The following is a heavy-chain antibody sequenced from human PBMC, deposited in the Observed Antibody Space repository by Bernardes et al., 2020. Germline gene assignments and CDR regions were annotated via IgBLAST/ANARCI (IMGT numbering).Heavy chain of an antibody. Sequence: ASMKVSCKASGYTFTGYYMHWVRQAPGQGLEWMGRINPNSGGTNYAQKFQGRVTMTRDTSISTAYMELSRLRSDDTVVYYCARGTGGSGSYDYWGQGTLVTVSS. D-gene: IGHD3-10*01. V-gene: IGHV1-2*05. J-gene: IGHJ4*02. CDR3: ARGTGGSGSYDY. CDR1: GYTFTGYY. CDR2: INPNSGGT.